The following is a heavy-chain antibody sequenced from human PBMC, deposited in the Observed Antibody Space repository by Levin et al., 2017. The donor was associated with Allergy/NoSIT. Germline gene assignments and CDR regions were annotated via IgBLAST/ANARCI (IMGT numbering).Heavy chain of an antibody. Sequence: ETLSLTCAASGFTFSSYAMNWVRQAPGKGLEWVSAISSSGGSTYYADSVKGRFTISRDNSKNTLYLQMNSLRAEDTAVYYCAKDRDSSSWYPYYFDYWGQGTLVTVSS. V-gene: IGHV3-23*01. CDR1: GFTFSSYA. D-gene: IGHD6-13*01. CDR2: ISSSGGST. J-gene: IGHJ4*02. CDR3: AKDRDSSSWYPYYFDY.